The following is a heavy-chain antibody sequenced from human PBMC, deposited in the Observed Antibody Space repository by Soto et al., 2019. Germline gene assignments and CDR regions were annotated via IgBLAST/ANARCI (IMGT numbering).Heavy chain of an antibody. CDR2: LHSGGDT. D-gene: IGHD3-10*01. CDR3: ARDGPYYYASRMHV. CDR1: GIPVSSNY. V-gene: IGHV3-53*04. J-gene: IGHJ6*02. Sequence: EVQLVESGGGLVQPGGSLRLSCAASGIPVSSNYMTWVSQGPGKGLEWVSVLHSGGDTYYANSVKGRFTISRHDSTNTLFLQMNSLTPEDTAVYYCARDGPYYYASRMHVWGQGTTVTVSS.